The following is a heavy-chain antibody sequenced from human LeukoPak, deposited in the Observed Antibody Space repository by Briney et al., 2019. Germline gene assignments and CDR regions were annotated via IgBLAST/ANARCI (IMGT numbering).Heavy chain of an antibody. CDR1: GYSISSGYY. J-gene: IGHJ4*02. V-gene: IGHV4-38-2*01. CDR3: ARSMQLWGTFDY. Sequence: SETLSLTRAVSGYSISSGYYWGWIRQPPGKGLEWIGSIYQSGTTYFNPSLKSRVTISVDTSKNQFSLKLSSVTAADTAVYYCARSMQLWGTFDYWGQGTLVTVSS. D-gene: IGHD5-18*01. CDR2: IYQSGTT.